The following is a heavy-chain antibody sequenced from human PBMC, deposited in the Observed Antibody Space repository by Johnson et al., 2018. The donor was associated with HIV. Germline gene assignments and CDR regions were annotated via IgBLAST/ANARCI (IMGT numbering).Heavy chain of an antibody. CDR2: ISSSGSTI. CDR1: GFTFSSYA. J-gene: IGHJ3*02. D-gene: IGHD2-15*01. CDR3: AREGTIHSAFDI. V-gene: IGHV3-48*03. Sequence: VQLVESGGGVVQPGRSLRLSCAASGFTFSSYAMHWVRQAPGTGLEWVSGISSSGSTIYYADSVKGRFTISRDNAKNSRYLQMNSLRAEDTAVYYCAREGTIHSAFDIWGQGTMVTVSS.